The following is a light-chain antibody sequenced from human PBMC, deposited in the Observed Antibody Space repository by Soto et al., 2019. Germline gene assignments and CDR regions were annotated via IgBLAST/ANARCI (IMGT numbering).Light chain of an antibody. CDR3: QQYNTWTWT. CDR2: GAA. Sequence: EIVMTQSPATLSVSPGARATLSCRASQSVSTNLPWYQHKPGQPPSLLIYGAATRATGVPARFTGSGSGTQFTLTITSLQSEDFAVYYCQQYNTWTWTFGQGTRVEVK. V-gene: IGKV3-15*01. J-gene: IGKJ1*01. CDR1: QSVSTN.